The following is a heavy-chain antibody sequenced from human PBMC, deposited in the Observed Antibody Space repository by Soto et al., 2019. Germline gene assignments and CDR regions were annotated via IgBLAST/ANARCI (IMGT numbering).Heavy chain of an antibody. D-gene: IGHD6-13*01. CDR3: ARDGDSSRPTYYFDY. Sequence: GGSLRLSCAASGFTFSSYGMHWVRQAPGKGLEWVAVIWYDGSNKYYADSVKGRFTISRDNSKNTLYLQMNSLRAEDTAVYYCARDGDSSRPTYYFDYWGQGTLVTVSS. CDR2: IWYDGSNK. V-gene: IGHV3-33*01. CDR1: GFTFSSYG. J-gene: IGHJ4*02.